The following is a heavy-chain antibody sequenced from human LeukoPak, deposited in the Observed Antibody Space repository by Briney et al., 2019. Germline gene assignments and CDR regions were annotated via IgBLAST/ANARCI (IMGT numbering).Heavy chain of an antibody. CDR3: ARDEVTIFGVVKGHYYYYYYMDV. CDR2: IYYSGST. J-gene: IGHJ6*03. D-gene: IGHD3-3*01. Sequence: SETLSLTCTVSGGSISSSSYYWGWIRQPPGKGLEWIGSIYYSGSTYYNPSLKSRVTISVDTSKNQFSLKLSSVTAADTAVYYCARDEVTIFGVVKGHYYYYYYMDVWGKGTTVTVSS. V-gene: IGHV4-39*07. CDR1: GGSISSSSYY.